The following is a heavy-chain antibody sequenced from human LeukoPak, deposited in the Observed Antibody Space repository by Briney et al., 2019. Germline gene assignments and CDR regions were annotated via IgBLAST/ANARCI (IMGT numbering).Heavy chain of an antibody. CDR2: ISSISSYI. Sequence: AGSLTLSCAASAFTFSTISMNCDRHAQGKVLEWVSSISSISSYIYYGDSVKGRFTISRDNAKNSLYLQMNSLRAEDTAVYYCARGPDDYGFDYWGQGTLVTVSS. CDR1: AFTFSTIS. J-gene: IGHJ4*02. V-gene: IGHV3-21*01. CDR3: ARGPDDYGFDY. D-gene: IGHD4-17*01.